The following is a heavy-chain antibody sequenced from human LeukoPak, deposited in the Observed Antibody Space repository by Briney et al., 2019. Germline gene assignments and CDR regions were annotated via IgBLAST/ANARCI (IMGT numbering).Heavy chain of an antibody. CDR3: ARALHVTGFDY. J-gene: IGHJ4*02. CDR1: GFTVSSNY. CDR2: IYSGGST. Sequence: GGSLRLSCAASGFTVSSNYMSWVRQAPGKGLEWVSVIYSGGSTYYADSVKGRFTISRDNSKNTLYLQMNSLRAEDTAVYYCARALHVTGFDYWAQGTLVTVSS. V-gene: IGHV3-53*01. D-gene: IGHD2-21*02.